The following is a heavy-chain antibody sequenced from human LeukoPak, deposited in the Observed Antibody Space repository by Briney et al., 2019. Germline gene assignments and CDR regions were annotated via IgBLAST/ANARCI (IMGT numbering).Heavy chain of an antibody. CDR2: ITSSGATT. CDR3: ARDPDYGDHY. V-gene: IGHV3-11*01. CDR1: GFSFTDSY. J-gene: IGHJ4*02. D-gene: IGHD4/OR15-4a*01. Sequence: GGSLRLSCSASGFSFTDSYMNWFRLSPEKGLEWIAYITSSGATTEYADSVKGRFTISRVNAENSLYLQMNSLRPDDTAVYYCARDPDYGDHYWGQGTLVTVSS.